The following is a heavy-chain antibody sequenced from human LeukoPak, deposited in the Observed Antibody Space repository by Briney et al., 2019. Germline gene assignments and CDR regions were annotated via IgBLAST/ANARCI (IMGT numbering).Heavy chain of an antibody. Sequence: SETLSLTCTVSGGSISSYYWSWIRQPPGKGLEWIGYIYYSGSTNYNPSLKSRVTISVDTSKNLFSLKLSSVTAADTAVYYCARDPCGGNCSYFDYWGQGTLVTVSS. CDR1: GGSISSYY. CDR3: ARDPCGGNCSYFDY. D-gene: IGHD2-21*02. CDR2: IYYSGST. V-gene: IGHV4-59*01. J-gene: IGHJ4*02.